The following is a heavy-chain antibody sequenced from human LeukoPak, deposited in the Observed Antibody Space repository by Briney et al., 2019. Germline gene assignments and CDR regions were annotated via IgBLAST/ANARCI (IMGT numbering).Heavy chain of an antibody. CDR1: GGSITSTNY. V-gene: IGHV4-59*01. D-gene: IGHD1-1*01. CDR3: ARDRTGNNWFDS. Sequence: SETLSLTCGVSGGSITSTNYWTWVRQPPGKGLEWIGYIYYSGSTNYNPSLKSRVTISVDTSKNQFSLKLSSVTAADTAVYFCARDRTGNNWFDSWGQGTLVTVSS. CDR2: IYYSGST. J-gene: IGHJ5*01.